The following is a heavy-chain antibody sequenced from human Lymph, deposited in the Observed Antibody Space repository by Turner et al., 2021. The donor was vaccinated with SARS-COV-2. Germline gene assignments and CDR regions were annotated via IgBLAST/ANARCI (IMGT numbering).Heavy chain of an antibody. D-gene: IGHD6-19*01. CDR3: ARHGFSGWYGGGMDV. CDR1: GGSISSYY. Sequence: QVQLQESGPGLVKPSETLSLTCTVSGGSISSYYWSWIRQPPWKGLEWIGYIHYSGSTNYNPSLKSRVTISVDTSKNQFSLKLNSVTAADTAVYYCARHGFSGWYGGGMDVWGQGTTVTVSS. J-gene: IGHJ6*02. CDR2: IHYSGST. V-gene: IGHV4-59*08.